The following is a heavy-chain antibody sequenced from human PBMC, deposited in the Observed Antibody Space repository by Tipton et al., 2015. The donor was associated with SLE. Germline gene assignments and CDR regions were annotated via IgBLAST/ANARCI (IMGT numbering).Heavy chain of an antibody. CDR1: GGSITSSSYY. CDR3: ARGGGSITIFGVVIAYFDY. V-gene: IGHV4-39*07. CDR2: IYHSGTT. Sequence: TLSLTCTVSGGSITSSSYYWGWIRQPPGKGLEWIGSIYHSGTTYYNPSLKSRVTISVDTSKNQFSLKLDSVTAADTAVYYCARGGGSITIFGVVIAYFDYWGQGTLVTVSS. D-gene: IGHD3-3*01. J-gene: IGHJ4*02.